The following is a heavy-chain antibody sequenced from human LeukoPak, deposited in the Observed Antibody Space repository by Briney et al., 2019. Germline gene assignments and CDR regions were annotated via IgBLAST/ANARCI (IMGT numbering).Heavy chain of an antibody. D-gene: IGHD5-24*01. CDR2: IYPRDSRT. CDR1: GYSFSSYW. J-gene: IGHJ1*01. V-gene: IGHV5-51*01. Sequence: GESLKISCKGSGYSFSSYWIAWVRQMPGKGLEWMGVIYPRDSRTTYSASFQDRGTMSVDKSNSTAYLQWSNLRASETPMYYCASRGGYNFRYFEHWGQGTLVTVSS. CDR3: ASRGGYNFRYFEH.